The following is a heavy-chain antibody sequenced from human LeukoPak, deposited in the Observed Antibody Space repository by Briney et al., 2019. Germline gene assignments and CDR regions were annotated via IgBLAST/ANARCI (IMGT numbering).Heavy chain of an antibody. CDR3: AKDQNSCGYSDI. Sequence: GGSLRLSCAASGFTVSSNYMSWVRQAPGKGLEWVSVIYSGGSTYYADSVKGRFTISRDNSKNTLYLQMNSLRAEDTAVYYCAKDQNSCGYSDIWGQRTMVPVSS. V-gene: IGHV3-66*01. CDR2: IYSGGST. CDR1: GFTVSSNY. D-gene: IGHD3-22*01. J-gene: IGHJ3*02.